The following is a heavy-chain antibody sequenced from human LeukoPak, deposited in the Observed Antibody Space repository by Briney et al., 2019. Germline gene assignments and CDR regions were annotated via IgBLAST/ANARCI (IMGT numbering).Heavy chain of an antibody. Sequence: PSETLSLTCAVYVGSFSGYYWTWIRQPPGKGPEWIGEISHSGNTNYNPSLKSRVTISVDTSKNQFSLKLSSVTAADTAVYYCARDRPESYYDILTGYYNTAFDIWGQGTMVTVSS. D-gene: IGHD3-9*01. J-gene: IGHJ3*02. CDR3: ARDRPESYYDILTGYYNTAFDI. V-gene: IGHV4-34*01. CDR2: ISHSGNT. CDR1: VGSFSGYY.